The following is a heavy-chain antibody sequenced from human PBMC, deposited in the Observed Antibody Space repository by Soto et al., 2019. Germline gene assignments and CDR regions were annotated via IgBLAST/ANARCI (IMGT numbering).Heavy chain of an antibody. CDR1: GGSFSGYY. D-gene: IGHD3-9*01. CDR3: ARGREYDILTGYYILTYNWFEP. CDR2: INHSGST. Sequence: SETLSLTCAVYGGSFSGYYWSWIRQPPGKGLEWIGEINHSGSTNYNPSLKSRVTISVDTSKNQFSLKLSSVTAADTAVYYCARGREYDILTGYYILTYNWFEPWGQGTLVTVSS. J-gene: IGHJ5*02. V-gene: IGHV4-34*01.